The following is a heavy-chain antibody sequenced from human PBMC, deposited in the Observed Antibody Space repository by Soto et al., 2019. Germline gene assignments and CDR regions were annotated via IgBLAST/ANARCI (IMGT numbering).Heavy chain of an antibody. J-gene: IGHJ4*02. CDR1: GFTFTSYY. V-gene: IGHV1-46*03. D-gene: IGHD2-21*01. Sequence: GASVEVSCKASGFTFTSYYMHWVRQAPAQGLEWMGIINPSGDTTNYAQKFQGRVTMTRDTSTSTVYMELSSLRSEDTAVYYCTRGAYCGGDCYDYWGQGTLVTVSS. CDR3: TRGAYCGGDCYDY. CDR2: INPSGDTT.